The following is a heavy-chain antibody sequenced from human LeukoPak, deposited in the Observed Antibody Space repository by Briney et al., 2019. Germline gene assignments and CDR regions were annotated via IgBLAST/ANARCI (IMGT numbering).Heavy chain of an antibody. CDR2: INRNSGGT. V-gene: IGHV1-2*02. J-gene: IGHJ5*02. CDR3: ARGDCSSTSCYIINWFDP. D-gene: IGHD2-2*01. CDR1: GYTFTGYY. Sequence: GTSVKVSCKASGYTFTGYYMHWVRQAPGQGLEWIGWINRNSGGTNYAQKFQGRVTMTRDTSISTAYMELSRLRSDDTAVYYCARGDCSSTSCYIINWFDPWGPGTLVTVSS.